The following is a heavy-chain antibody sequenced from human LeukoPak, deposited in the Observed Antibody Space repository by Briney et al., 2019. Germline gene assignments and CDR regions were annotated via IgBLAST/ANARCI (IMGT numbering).Heavy chain of an antibody. CDR1: GGSLNGYY. V-gene: IGHV4-34*01. Sequence: SETLSLTCAVYGGSLNGYYWSWIRQPPGKGLEWIGEGGNSGGTKFNPSLKSRVTISADTSKNQFSLKLSSVTAADTAVYYCAKNGQSGFSFDPWGQGTLVTVSS. J-gene: IGHJ5*02. D-gene: IGHD1-26*01. CDR2: GGNSGGT. CDR3: AKNGQSGFSFDP.